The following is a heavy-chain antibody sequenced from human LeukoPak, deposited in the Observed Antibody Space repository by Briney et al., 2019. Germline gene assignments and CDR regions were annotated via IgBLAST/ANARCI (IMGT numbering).Heavy chain of an antibody. Sequence: SETLSLTCAVSGGSISSGGYSWSWIRQPPGKGLEWIGYIYHSGSTYYNPSLKSRVTISVDRSKNQFSLKLSSVTAADTAVYYCARGLLLGYCSGGSCYGWFDPWGQGTLVTVSS. D-gene: IGHD2-15*01. J-gene: IGHJ5*02. CDR1: GGSISSGGYS. V-gene: IGHV4-30-2*01. CDR2: IYHSGST. CDR3: ARGLLLGYCSGGSCYGWFDP.